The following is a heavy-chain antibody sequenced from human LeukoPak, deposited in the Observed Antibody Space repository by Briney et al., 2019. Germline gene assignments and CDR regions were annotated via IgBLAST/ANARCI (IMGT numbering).Heavy chain of an antibody. V-gene: IGHV1-69*04. CDR1: GYTFTSYG. Sequence: ASVKVSCKASGYTFTSYGISWVRQAPGQGLEWMGRIIPILGIANYAQKFQGRVTITADKSTSTAYMELSSLRSEDTAVYYCARDRDYPRSVVEMATRGFDPWGQGTLVTVSS. J-gene: IGHJ5*02. CDR3: ARDRDYPRSVVEMATRGFDP. D-gene: IGHD5-24*01. CDR2: IIPILGIA.